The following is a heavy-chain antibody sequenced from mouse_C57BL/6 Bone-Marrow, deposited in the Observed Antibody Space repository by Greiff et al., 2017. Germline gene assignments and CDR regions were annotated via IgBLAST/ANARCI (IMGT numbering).Heavy chain of an antibody. V-gene: IGHV1-26*01. CDR1: GYTFTDYP. J-gene: IGHJ3*01. CDR2: INPNNGGT. CDR3: ATLLERFAY. Sequence: VQLQQSGPELVKPGASVKISCKASGYTFTDYPMNWVTQSHGKSLEWIGDINPNNGGTSYNQKFKGKATLTVDKSSSTAYMELRSLTSEDSAVYYCATLLERFAYWGQGTLVTVSA.